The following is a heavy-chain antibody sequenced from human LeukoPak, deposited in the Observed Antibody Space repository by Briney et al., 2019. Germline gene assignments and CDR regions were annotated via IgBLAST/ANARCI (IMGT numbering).Heavy chain of an antibody. CDR1: ELTLSSYA. J-gene: IGHJ4*02. V-gene: IGHV3-23*01. D-gene: IGHD2-21*01. CDR3: AKAPVTTCSGAYCYPFDY. Sequence: GGSLRLSCAASELTLSSYAMSWVRQAPAKGLEWVSAIRVSGNTYHADSVKGRFTISRDSSKNTLYLQMNRLRAEDAAVYYCAKAPVTTCSGAYCYPFDYWGQGTLVTVSS. CDR2: IRVSGNT.